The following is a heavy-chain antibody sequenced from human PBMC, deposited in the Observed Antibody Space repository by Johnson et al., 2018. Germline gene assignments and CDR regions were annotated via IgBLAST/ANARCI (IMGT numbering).Heavy chain of an antibody. CDR1: GFTFSDYA. CDR2: IRSPGYGGTT. D-gene: IGHD3-10*01. J-gene: IGHJ6*02. Sequence: EVQLVESGGGLVEPGRSLRLCCTTSGFTFSDYAMTWFRQAPGKGLEWIGFIRSPGYGGTTEYAASLGGRLTISRDDSQSIAHLQMNSLKIEDTAVYYCTSLEAIWGVISGLDGWGQGTTVTVS. V-gene: IGHV3-49*03. CDR3: TSLEAIWGVISGLDG.